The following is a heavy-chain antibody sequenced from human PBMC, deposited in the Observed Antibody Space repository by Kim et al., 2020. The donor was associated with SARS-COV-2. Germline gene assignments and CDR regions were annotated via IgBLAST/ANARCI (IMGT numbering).Heavy chain of an antibody. CDR2: IYYSGRT. CDR1: GGSISSGGYY. D-gene: IGHD5-18*01. V-gene: IGHV4-31*03. J-gene: IGHJ4*02. CDR3: AREEGGYSYGYSDYFDY. Sequence: SETLSLTCTVSGGSISSGGYYWSWIRQHPGKGLEWIGTIYYSGRTYYNPSLKSRVTISVDRSKNQFSLKLSSVTAADTAVYYCAREEGGYSYGYSDYFDYWGQGTLVSVSS.